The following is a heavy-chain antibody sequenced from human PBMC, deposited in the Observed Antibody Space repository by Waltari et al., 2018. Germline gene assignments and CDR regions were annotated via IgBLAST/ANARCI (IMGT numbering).Heavy chain of an antibody. CDR2: IILILGTA. CDR3: AREVAAAGSNWFDP. Sequence: QVQLVQSGAEVKKPGSSVKVSCKASGGTFSSYAISWVRQAPGQGFEWMGGIILILGTANYAQKFQGRVTITTDESTSTAYMELSSLRSEDTAVYYCAREVAAAGSNWFDPWGQGTLVTVSS. CDR1: GGTFSSYA. J-gene: IGHJ5*02. D-gene: IGHD6-13*01. V-gene: IGHV1-69*05.